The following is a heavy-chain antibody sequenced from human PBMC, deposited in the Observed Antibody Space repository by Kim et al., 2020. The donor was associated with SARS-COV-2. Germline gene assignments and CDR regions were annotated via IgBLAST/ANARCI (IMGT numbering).Heavy chain of an antibody. J-gene: IGHJ6*02. CDR1: GFTFSSYG. V-gene: IGHV3-33*01. Sequence: GGSLRLSCAASGFTFSSYGMHWVRQAPGKGLEWVAVIWYDGSNKYYADSVKGRFTISRDNSKNTLYLQMNSLRAEDTAVYYCASWGTMVRGANYGMDVWGQGTTVTVSS. CDR3: ASWGTMVRGANYGMDV. D-gene: IGHD3-10*01. CDR2: IWYDGSNK.